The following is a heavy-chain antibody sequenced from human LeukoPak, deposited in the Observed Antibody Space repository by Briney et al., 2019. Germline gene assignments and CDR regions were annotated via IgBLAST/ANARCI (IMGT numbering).Heavy chain of an antibody. CDR2: INPNSGGT. V-gene: IGHV1-2*02. CDR3: ASVGENYGSGGDYFDY. D-gene: IGHD3-10*01. Sequence: GASVKVSCKASGYTFTGYYMPWVRQAPGQGLEWMGWINPNSGGTNYAQKYQGRVTMTRDKYNSTAYMELSRLRSDDTAVYYCASVGENYGSGGDYFDYWGQGTLVTVSS. J-gene: IGHJ4*02. CDR1: GYTFTGYY.